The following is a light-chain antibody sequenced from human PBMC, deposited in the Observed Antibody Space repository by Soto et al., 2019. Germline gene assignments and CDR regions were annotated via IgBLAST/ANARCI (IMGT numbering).Light chain of an antibody. CDR3: QQYGSSPPLS. CDR1: LSVTSNF. V-gene: IGKV3-20*01. Sequence: EIVLTQSPGILSLSPGERATLSCRASLSVTSNFLAWYQQKPGQAPRLLIFGVSSRATGIPDRFSGSGSGTDFTLTISRLEPEDFAVYHCQQYGSSPPLSFGGGTKVEIK. J-gene: IGKJ4*01. CDR2: GVS.